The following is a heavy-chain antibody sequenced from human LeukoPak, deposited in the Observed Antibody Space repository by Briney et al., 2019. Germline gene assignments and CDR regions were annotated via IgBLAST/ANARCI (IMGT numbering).Heavy chain of an antibody. CDR1: GFTFSSYG. CDR2: IRYDGSNK. Sequence: QSGGSLRLSCAASGFTFSSYGMHWVRQAPGKGLEWVAFIRYDGSNKYYADSVKGRFTISRDNAKNSLYLQMNSLRAEDTAVYYCARDHHLPLRYSSGWFPGTGHYYYYYGMDVWGQGTTVTVSS. J-gene: IGHJ6*02. D-gene: IGHD6-19*01. V-gene: IGHV3-30*02. CDR3: ARDHHLPLRYSSGWFPGTGHYYYYYGMDV.